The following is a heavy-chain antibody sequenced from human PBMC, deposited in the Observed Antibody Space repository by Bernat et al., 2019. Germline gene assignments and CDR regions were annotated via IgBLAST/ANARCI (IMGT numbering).Heavy chain of an antibody. Sequence: EVQLVESGGGLVQPGRSLRLSCAASGFTFDDYAMHWVRQAPGKGLEWVSGISWNSGGIVYADSVKGRFTISRDNAKDSLYLQMNSLKAEDTALYYCAKHSGYDLARGLEYYFDYWGQGTLVTVSS. J-gene: IGHJ4*02. D-gene: IGHD5-12*01. CDR2: ISWNSGGI. V-gene: IGHV3-9*01. CDR3: AKHSGYDLARGLEYYFDY. CDR1: GFTFDDYA.